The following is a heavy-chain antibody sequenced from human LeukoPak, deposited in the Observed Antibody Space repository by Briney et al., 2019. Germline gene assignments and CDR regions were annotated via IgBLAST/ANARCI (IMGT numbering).Heavy chain of an antibody. D-gene: IGHD1-26*01. V-gene: IGHV3-64*01. CDR2: ISSNGGST. J-gene: IGHJ4*02. CDR1: GFTFSSYA. Sequence: GGSLRLSCAASGFTFSSYAMHWVRQAPGKGLEYVSAISSNGGSTYYANSVKGRFTISRDNSKNTLYLQMGSLRAEDMAVYYCVRLFAAVGATFLDYWGQGTLVTVSS. CDR3: VRLFAAVGATFLDY.